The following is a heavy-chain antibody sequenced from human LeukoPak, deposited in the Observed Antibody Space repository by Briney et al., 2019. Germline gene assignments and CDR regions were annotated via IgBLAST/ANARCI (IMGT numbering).Heavy chain of an antibody. D-gene: IGHD3-22*01. Sequence: SETLSLTCAVYGGSFSGYYWSWIRQPPGKGLEWIGEINHSGSTNYNPSLKSRVTISVDTSKNQFSLKLSSVTAADTAVYYCAGADYDSSGYYTRYWGQGTLVTVSS. V-gene: IGHV4-34*01. CDR2: INHSGST. J-gene: IGHJ4*02. CDR3: AGADYDSSGYYTRY. CDR1: GGSFSGYY.